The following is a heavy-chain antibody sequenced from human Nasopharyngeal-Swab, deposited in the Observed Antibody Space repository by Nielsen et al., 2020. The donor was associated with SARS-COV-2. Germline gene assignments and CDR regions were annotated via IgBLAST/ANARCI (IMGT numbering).Heavy chain of an antibody. D-gene: IGHD2/OR15-2a*01. V-gene: IGHV3-74*01. CDR2: INGDGSSL. CDR1: GFTFSNYR. Sequence: GESLKISCAASGFTFSNYRMHWVRQAPGEGLVWVSRINGDGSSLNYADFVKGRFTISIDNAKSTLYLEMNSLRAEDTAVHYCARGRGSSTSMIGYWGQGTLVTVSS. J-gene: IGHJ4*02. CDR3: ARGRGSSTSMIGY.